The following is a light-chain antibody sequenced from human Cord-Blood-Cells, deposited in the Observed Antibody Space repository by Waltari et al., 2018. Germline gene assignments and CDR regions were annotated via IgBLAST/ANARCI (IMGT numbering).Light chain of an antibody. CDR1: QSVLYSSNNKNY. CDR3: QQCCSGPRT. Sequence: IVMTQSPDSLAVSLGERATINCKYSQSVLYSSNNKNYLAWYQQKPGQPPRLLIYWAATREAGVPDRVSGGGSGADFTLTISSLEAEDGAVYYCQQCCSGPRTFGGGTKVEIK. J-gene: IGKJ4*02. CDR2: WAA. V-gene: IGKV4-1*01.